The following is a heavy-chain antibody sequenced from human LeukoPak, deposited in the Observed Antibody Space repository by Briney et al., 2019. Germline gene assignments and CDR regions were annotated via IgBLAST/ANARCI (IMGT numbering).Heavy chain of an antibody. V-gene: IGHV4-59*08. CDR2: IYYSGST. J-gene: IGHJ4*02. Sequence: SEALSLTCTVSGGSISSYYWSWIRQPPGKGLEWIGYIYYSGSTNYNPSLKSRVTISVDTSKNQFSLKLTSVTAADTAVYYCTKGRGIWGQGTLVTVSS. CDR3: TKGRGI. CDR1: GGSISSYY. D-gene: IGHD3-10*01.